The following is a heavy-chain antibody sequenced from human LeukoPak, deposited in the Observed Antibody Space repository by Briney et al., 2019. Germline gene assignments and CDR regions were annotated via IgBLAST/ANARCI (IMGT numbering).Heavy chain of an antibody. CDR3: AGESIDLRVGRGVSAPSSTVDY. D-gene: IGHD3-10*01. Sequence: GGSLRLSCAASGFTFSNYWMSWVRQAPGKGLEWVANIKQDGSEKYYVDSVKGRFTISRDNAKNSLYLQMDSLRAEDTAVFYCAGESIDLRVGRGVSAPSSTVDYWGQGTLVTVSS. CDR2: IKQDGSEK. V-gene: IGHV3-7*03. J-gene: IGHJ4*02. CDR1: GFTFSNYW.